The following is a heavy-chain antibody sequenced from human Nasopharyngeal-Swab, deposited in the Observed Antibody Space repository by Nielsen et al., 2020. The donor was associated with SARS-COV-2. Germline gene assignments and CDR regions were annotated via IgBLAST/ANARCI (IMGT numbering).Heavy chain of an antibody. CDR2: ISTYNGNT. CDR3: ARIEITMIVVVINDY. Sequence: ASVKVSCKASGYTFTSYGISWVRQAPGQGLEWMGWISTYNGNTNYAQKLQSRVTMTTDTSTSTAYMELRSLRSDDTAVYYCARIEITMIVVVINDYWGQGTLVTVSS. V-gene: IGHV1-18*01. D-gene: IGHD3-22*01. J-gene: IGHJ4*02. CDR1: GYTFTSYG.